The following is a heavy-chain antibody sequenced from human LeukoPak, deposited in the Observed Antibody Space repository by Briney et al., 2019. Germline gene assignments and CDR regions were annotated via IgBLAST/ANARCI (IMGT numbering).Heavy chain of an antibody. Sequence: GGSLRFSCAASGFTFSSYAMSGVRQAPGRGLEWVSAISGSGGSTYYADSVKGRFTISRDNSKNTLYLQMNSLRAEDTAVYYCAKKSLSYGSDYWGQGTLVTVSS. V-gene: IGHV3-23*01. CDR1: GFTFSSYA. D-gene: IGHD3-10*01. CDR2: ISGSGGST. J-gene: IGHJ4*02. CDR3: AKKSLSYGSDY.